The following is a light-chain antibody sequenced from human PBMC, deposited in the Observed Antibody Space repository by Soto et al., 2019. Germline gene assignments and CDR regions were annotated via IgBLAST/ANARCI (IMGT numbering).Light chain of an antibody. V-gene: IGKV1-5*03. CDR2: KAS. CDR3: QHYNSYSEA. CDR1: HTISSW. Sequence: IQMPQTPSTLSGSVGARVTITCLASHTISSWLAWYQQKPWKAPKLLIYKASTLKGGVPSRFSGSGSGTEFTLTISSLQHDDFATYYCQHYNSYSEAFGQGTKVDIK. J-gene: IGKJ1*01.